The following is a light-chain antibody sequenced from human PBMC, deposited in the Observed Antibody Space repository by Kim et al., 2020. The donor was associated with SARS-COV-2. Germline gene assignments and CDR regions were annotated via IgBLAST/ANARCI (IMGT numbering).Light chain of an antibody. CDR3: QAWDSSTVV. Sequence: VSPGQTASITCSGDKLGDKYACWYQQKPGQSPVLVIYQDSNRPSGIPERFSGSNSGNTATLTISGTQAMDEADYYCQAWDSSTVVFGGGTQLTVL. CDR2: QDS. V-gene: IGLV3-1*01. CDR1: KLGDKY. J-gene: IGLJ2*01.